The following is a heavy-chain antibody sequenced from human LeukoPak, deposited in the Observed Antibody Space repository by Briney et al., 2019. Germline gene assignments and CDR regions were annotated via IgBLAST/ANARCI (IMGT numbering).Heavy chain of an antibody. CDR1: GFTFSSYS. CDR3: ARVCSSTSCHDAFDI. J-gene: IGHJ3*02. CDR2: ISSSSSYI. Sequence: GGSLRLSCAASGFTFSSYSMNWVRQAPGKGLEWVSSISSSSSYIYYADSVKGRFTISRDNAKNSLYLQMNSLRAEDTAVYYCARVCSSTSCHDAFDIWGQGTMVTVSS. V-gene: IGHV3-21*01. D-gene: IGHD2-2*01.